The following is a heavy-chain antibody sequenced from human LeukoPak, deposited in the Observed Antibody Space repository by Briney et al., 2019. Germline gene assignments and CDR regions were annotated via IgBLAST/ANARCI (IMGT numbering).Heavy chain of an antibody. V-gene: IGHV4-34*01. CDR2: INHSGST. J-gene: IGHJ4*02. CDR3: ARTRTSCLDY. CDR1: GGSFSGYH. Sequence: SETLSLTCAVYGGSFSGYHWSWIRQPPGKGLEWIGEINHSGSTNYNPSLKSRVTISVDTSKNQFSLKLSSVTAADTAVYYCARTRTSCLDYWGQGTLVTVSS. D-gene: IGHD2-2*01.